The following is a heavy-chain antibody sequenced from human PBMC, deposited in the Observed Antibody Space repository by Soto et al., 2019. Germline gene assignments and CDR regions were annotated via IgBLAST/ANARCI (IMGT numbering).Heavy chain of an antibody. CDR2: IIPIFGTA. Sequence: SVKVSCKASGGTFSSYAISWVRQAPGQGLEWMGGIIPIFGTANYAQKFQGRVTITADESTSTAYMELSSLRSEDTAVYYCARDIVATDGDYYYYYGMDVWGQGTTVTVSS. D-gene: IGHD5-12*01. J-gene: IGHJ6*02. CDR3: ARDIVATDGDYYYYYGMDV. CDR1: GGTFSSYA. V-gene: IGHV1-69*13.